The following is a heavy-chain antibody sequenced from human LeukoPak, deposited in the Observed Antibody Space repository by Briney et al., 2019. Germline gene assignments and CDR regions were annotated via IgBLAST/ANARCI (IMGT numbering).Heavy chain of an antibody. V-gene: IGHV3-66*01. CDR3: ARDHHGSGSYPNP. CDR2: IFTNGGT. Sequence: GGSLRLSCAASGFTVSSVYMSWVRQAPGKGLEWVSVIFTNGGTHYADSVKCRFTISRDNSKNTLYLQMNSLRVDDTAGYYCARDHHGSGSYPNPWGQGTLVTVSS. D-gene: IGHD3-10*01. J-gene: IGHJ5*02. CDR1: GFTVSSVY.